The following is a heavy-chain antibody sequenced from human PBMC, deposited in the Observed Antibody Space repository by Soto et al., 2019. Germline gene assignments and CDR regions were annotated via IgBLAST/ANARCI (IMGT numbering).Heavy chain of an antibody. J-gene: IGHJ4*02. Sequence: QVQLVQPGAEVKKPGASVKVSCKASGYTFTSYSISWVRQAPGQGLEWMGWISAYNGNTYHARKLQGRVTMTTDTATSTAYMELRSLRSDDTAVYYCARDVGYGLIDYWGQGTLVTVSS. CDR3: ARDVGYGLIDY. D-gene: IGHD5-18*01. CDR2: ISAYNGNT. CDR1: GYTFTSYS. V-gene: IGHV1-18*01.